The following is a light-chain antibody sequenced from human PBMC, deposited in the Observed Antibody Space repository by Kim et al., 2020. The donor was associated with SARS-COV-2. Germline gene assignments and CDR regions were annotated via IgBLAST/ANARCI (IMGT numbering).Light chain of an antibody. CDR3: CAYTGISTLV. CDR1: SSSIGGNNC. J-gene: IGLJ3*02. V-gene: IGLV2-14*03. CDR2: DVS. Sequence: GQSITISCTGTSSSIGGNNCVYWYQQHPGRAPKLMIYDVSNRPSGVSTRFSGSRSGDAASLTISGLQPEDEADDYCCAYTGISTLVFGGGTQLTVL.